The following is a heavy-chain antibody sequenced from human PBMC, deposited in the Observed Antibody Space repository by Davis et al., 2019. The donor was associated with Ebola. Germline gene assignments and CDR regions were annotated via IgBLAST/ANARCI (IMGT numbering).Heavy chain of an antibody. J-gene: IGHJ4*02. CDR3: AGAVAGTEDFQY. Sequence: PGGSLRLSCAASGFTFGRDVMTWVRQAPGKGLEWLAVISTDGSTTFYADSVKGRFTISRDNSKNTLSLQMNSLDTEDTAVYYCAGAVAGTEDFQYWGQGTLVTVSS. D-gene: IGHD6-19*01. CDR2: ISTDGSTT. V-gene: IGHV3-30*03. CDR1: GFTFGRDV.